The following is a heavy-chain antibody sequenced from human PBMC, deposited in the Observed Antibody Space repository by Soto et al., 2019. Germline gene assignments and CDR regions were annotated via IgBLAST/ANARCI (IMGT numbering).Heavy chain of an antibody. CDR3: LKSQL. CDR1: PFTFEDFA. V-gene: IGHV3-9*01. Sequence: SLRLSCEFSPFTFEDFAMHCVRQPPGKCLQWVSSIAWNNVQTGYAESVKGRFTISRDNAKSSLYLQMDSLRTEDTAIYYCLKSQLWGHATMVNVS. CDR2: IAWNNVQT. J-gene: IGHJ3*01.